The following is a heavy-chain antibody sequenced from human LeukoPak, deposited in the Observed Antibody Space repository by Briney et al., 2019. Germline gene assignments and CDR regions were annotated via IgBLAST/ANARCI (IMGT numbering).Heavy chain of an antibody. CDR2: INWNGGST. J-gene: IGHJ4*02. V-gene: IGHV3-20*04. Sequence: GGSLRLSCAASGFTFDDYGMSWVRQAPGKGLEWVSGINWNGGSTGYADSVKGRFTISRDNAKNSLYLQMNSLRAEDTALYYCARVRTYYYDSSGYHHPYYFDYWGQGTLVTVSS. D-gene: IGHD3-22*01. CDR3: ARVRTYYYDSSGYHHPYYFDY. CDR1: GFTFDDYG.